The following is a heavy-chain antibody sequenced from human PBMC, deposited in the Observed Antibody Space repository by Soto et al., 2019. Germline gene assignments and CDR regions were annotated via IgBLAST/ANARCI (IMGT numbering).Heavy chain of an antibody. CDR3: ARGLATIGDYYGMDV. CDR2: INAGNGNT. D-gene: IGHD5-12*01. CDR1: GYTFTSYA. Sequence: ASVKVSCKASGYTFTSYAMHWVRQAPGQRLEWMGWINAGNGNTKYSQKFQGRVTITRDTSASTAYMELSSLRSEDTAVYYCARGLATIGDYYGMDVWGQGTTVTVSS. J-gene: IGHJ6*02. V-gene: IGHV1-3*01.